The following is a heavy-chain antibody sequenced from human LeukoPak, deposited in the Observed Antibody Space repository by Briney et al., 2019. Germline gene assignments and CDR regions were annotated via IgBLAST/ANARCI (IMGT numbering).Heavy chain of an antibody. V-gene: IGHV5-51*01. CDR3: ARLAAAGTGSRYFDY. J-gene: IGHJ4*02. Sequence: GESLKISCKSSGYSFTSYWIGWVRQMPGKGLEWMGIIYPGDSDTRYSPSFQGQVTISADKSISTAYLQWSSLKASDTAMYYCARLAAAGTGSRYFDYWGQGTLVTVSS. D-gene: IGHD6-13*01. CDR2: IYPGDSDT. CDR1: GYSFTSYW.